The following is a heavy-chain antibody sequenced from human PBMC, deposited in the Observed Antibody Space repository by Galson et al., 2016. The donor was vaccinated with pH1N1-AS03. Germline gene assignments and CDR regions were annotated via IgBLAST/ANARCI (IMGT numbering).Heavy chain of an antibody. CDR3: AREFRGGLFDY. CDR2: IIPSVGRT. J-gene: IGHJ4*02. V-gene: IGHV1-46*01. D-gene: IGHD3-10*01. Sequence: SVKVSCKASGYTFTSYYMHWVRQAPGQGLEWMGIIIPSVGRTNYALKFQGRVTMTRDTSTSTVYMDLSGLRSEDTAVYYCAREFRGGLFDYWGQGILVTVSS. CDR1: GYTFTSYY.